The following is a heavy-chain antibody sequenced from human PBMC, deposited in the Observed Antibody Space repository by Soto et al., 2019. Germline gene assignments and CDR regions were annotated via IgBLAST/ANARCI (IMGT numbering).Heavy chain of an antibody. CDR1: GFTFSSYG. D-gene: IGHD5-12*01. CDR3: AKDRAYSGYDPRAGDY. Sequence: QVQLVESGGGVVQPGRSLRLSCAASGFTFSSYGMHWVRQAPGKGLEWVAVISYDGSNKYYADSVKGRFTISRDNSKNTLYLQMNSLRDEDTAVYYCAKDRAYSGYDPRAGDYWGQGTLVTVSS. V-gene: IGHV3-30*18. J-gene: IGHJ4*02. CDR2: ISYDGSNK.